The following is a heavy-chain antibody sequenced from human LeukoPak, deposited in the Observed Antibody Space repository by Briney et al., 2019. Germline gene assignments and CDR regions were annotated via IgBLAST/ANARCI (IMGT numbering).Heavy chain of an antibody. CDR2: TYYRSKWYN. CDR1: GDSVSSNSAT. CDR3: ARGSSSNSWYFDY. J-gene: IGHJ4*02. V-gene: IGHV6-1*01. Sequence: SQTLSLTCAISGDSVSSNSATWTWIRQSPSRGLEWLGRTYYRSKWYNDYAVSVKSRITIDPDTSKNQLSLQLSSVTPEDTAVYYCARGSSSNSWYFDYGGRGPRATVPS. D-gene: IGHD6-13*01.